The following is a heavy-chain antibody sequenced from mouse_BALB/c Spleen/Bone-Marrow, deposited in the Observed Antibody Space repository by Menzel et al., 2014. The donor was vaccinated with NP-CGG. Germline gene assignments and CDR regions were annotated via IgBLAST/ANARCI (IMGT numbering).Heavy chain of an antibody. CDR3: ARDYYGSSYDY. CDR1: GYAFGSSW. J-gene: IGHJ2*01. CDR2: IYPGDGDT. V-gene: IGHV1-82*01. Sequence: VQLQQSGPELVKPGASVKISCKASGYAFGSSWMNWVKQRPGQGLEWIGRIYPGDGDTNYNGKFKGKATLTADKSSSTAYMQLSSLTSVDSAVYFCARDYYGSSYDYWGQGTTLTVSS. D-gene: IGHD1-1*01.